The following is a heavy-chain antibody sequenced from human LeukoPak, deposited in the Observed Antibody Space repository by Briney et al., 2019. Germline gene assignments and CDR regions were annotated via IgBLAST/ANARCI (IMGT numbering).Heavy chain of an antibody. CDR2: IIPILGIA. V-gene: IGHV1-69*04. CDR1: GGTFSSYA. D-gene: IGHD2-2*01. CDR3: ARTYCSSTSCSGGAWFDP. Sequence: SVKVSCKASGGTFSSYAISWVRQAPGQGLDWMGRIIPILGIANYAQKFQGRVTITADKSTSTAYMELSSLRSEDTAVYYCARTYCSSTSCSGGAWFDPWGQGTLVTVSS. J-gene: IGHJ5*02.